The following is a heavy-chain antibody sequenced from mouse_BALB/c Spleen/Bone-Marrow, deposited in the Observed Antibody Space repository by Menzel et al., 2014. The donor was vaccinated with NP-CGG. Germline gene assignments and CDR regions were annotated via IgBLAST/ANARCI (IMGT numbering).Heavy chain of an antibody. CDR3: ARSGNYGAWFPY. D-gene: IGHD2-1*01. V-gene: IGHV14-3*02. CDR1: GFNIKDTY. Sequence: VQLQQSGAELVKPGASVKLSCTASGFNIKDTYMHWVKQRPEQGLEWIGRIDPANGNTKYDPKFQGKATITADTSSNTAYLQLSSLTSEDTAVYSCARSGNYGAWFPYSGQETLVPVSA. J-gene: IGHJ3*01. CDR2: IDPANGNT.